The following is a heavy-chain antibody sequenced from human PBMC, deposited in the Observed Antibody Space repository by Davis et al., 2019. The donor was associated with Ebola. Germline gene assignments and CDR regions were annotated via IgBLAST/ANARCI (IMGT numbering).Heavy chain of an antibody. CDR2: ISYDGSNK. D-gene: IGHD3-22*01. V-gene: IGHV3-30*18. Sequence: GESLKISCAASGFTFSSYGMHWVRQAPGKGLEWVAVISYDGSNKYYADSVKGRVTISRDNSKNTLYLQMNSLRAEDTAMYYCAKDIRSDSSGYYRPPYFQYWGQGTLVTVSS. CDR3: AKDIRSDSSGYYRPPYFQY. CDR1: GFTFSSYG. J-gene: IGHJ1*01.